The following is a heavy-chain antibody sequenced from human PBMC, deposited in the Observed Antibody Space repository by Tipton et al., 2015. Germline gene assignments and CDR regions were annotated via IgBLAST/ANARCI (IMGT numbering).Heavy chain of an antibody. Sequence: TLSLTCSVSGGRLRSYYWNWIRQSAGKGLEWMGRIYSSGNTYYNPSLRGRATISEDTSKNQFSLTLTSVTAADTAVYYCARYLTAADGFFDDWGQGILVTVS. CDR3: ARYLTAADGFFDD. V-gene: IGHV4-4*07. D-gene: IGHD2-21*02. CDR1: GGRLRSYY. J-gene: IGHJ4*02. CDR2: IYSSGNT.